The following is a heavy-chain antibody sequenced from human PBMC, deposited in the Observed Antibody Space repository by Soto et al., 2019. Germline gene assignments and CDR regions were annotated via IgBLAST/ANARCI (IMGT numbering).Heavy chain of an antibody. V-gene: IGHV1-46*01. D-gene: IGHD6-19*01. Sequence: WVRQALGQGLEWMGIINPSGGSTSYAQKFQGRVTMTRDTSTSTVYMELSSLRSEDTAVYYCAREEYSSARVGRRYFDYWGQGTLVTVSS. J-gene: IGHJ4*02. CDR2: INPSGGST. CDR3: AREEYSSARVGRRYFDY.